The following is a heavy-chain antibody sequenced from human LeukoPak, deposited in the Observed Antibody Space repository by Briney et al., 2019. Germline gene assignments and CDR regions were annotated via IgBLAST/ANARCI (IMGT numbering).Heavy chain of an antibody. Sequence: PGGSLRLSCAASGFTFSSYAMSWVRQAPGKGLEWVSAISGSGGSTYYADSVKGRFTISRDNSKNTLYLQMNSLRAEDTAVYYCAKDQAPWNYDILTGSLRDWGQGTLVTVSS. CDR2: ISGSGGST. J-gene: IGHJ4*02. CDR3: AKDQAPWNYDILTGSLRD. CDR1: GFTFSSYA. D-gene: IGHD3-9*01. V-gene: IGHV3-23*01.